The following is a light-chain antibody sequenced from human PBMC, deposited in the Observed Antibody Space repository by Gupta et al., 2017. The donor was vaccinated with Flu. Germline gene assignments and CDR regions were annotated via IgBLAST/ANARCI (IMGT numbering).Light chain of an antibody. V-gene: IGKV3-20*01. J-gene: IGKJ5*01. CDR2: GAS. Sequence: EIVLTQSPGTLSLSPGERATLSCRASQSVSSSFLAWYQQRPGQAPRLLIYGASSRAAGIPDRFSGSGSGTDFTLTISRLEPEDFAVFYCQQDDTSPITFGQGTRLRLN. CDR1: QSVSSSF. CDR3: QQDDTSPIT.